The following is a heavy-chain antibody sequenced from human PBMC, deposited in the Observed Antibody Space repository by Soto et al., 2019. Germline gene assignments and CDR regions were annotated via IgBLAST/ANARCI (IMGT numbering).Heavy chain of an antibody. J-gene: IGHJ4*02. CDR3: ARVPYCSGGSCYGWYFDY. D-gene: IGHD2-15*01. CDR2: IIPIFGTA. CDR1: GGTFSSYA. Sequence: SVKVSCKASGGTFSSYAISWVRQAPGQGLEWMGGIIPIFGTANYAQKFQGRVTITADESTSTAYMELSSLRSEDTAVYYCARVPYCSGGSCYGWYFDYWGQGTLVTVSS. V-gene: IGHV1-69*13.